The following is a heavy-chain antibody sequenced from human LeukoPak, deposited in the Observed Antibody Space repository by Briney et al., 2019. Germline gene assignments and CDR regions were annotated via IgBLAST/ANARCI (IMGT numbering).Heavy chain of an antibody. V-gene: IGHV3-74*01. J-gene: IGHJ6*03. CDR1: GFTFSNYW. CDR2: INSDGSST. Sequence: GGSLRLSCAASGFTFSNYWMHWVRQAPGKGLVWVSRINSDGSSTGYADSVKGRFTISRDNAKNTLYLQMNSLRAEDTAVYYCARGGLTMVRGVMRGYYYYMDVWGKGTTVTISS. D-gene: IGHD3-10*01. CDR3: ARGGLTMVRGVMRGYYYYMDV.